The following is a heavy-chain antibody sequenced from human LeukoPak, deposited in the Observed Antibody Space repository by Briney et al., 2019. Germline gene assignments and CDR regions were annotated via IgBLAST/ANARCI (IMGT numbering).Heavy chain of an antibody. CDR1: GYTFTSYG. D-gene: IGHD2-2*02. J-gene: IGHJ6*02. Sequence: GASVKVSCKASGYTFTSYGISWVRQAPGQGLEWMGWISAYNGNTNYAQKLQGRVTMTTDTSTSTAYMELRSLRSDDTAVYYCARDPGDCSSTSCYMGSYYYYYYGMDVWGQGTTVTASS. CDR3: ARDPGDCSSTSCYMGSYYYYYYGMDV. V-gene: IGHV1-18*01. CDR2: ISAYNGNT.